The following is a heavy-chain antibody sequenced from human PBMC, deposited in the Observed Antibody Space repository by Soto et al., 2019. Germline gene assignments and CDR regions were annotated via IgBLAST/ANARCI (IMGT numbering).Heavy chain of an antibody. CDR3: ARDYLSSKPSLSYFDY. V-gene: IGHV1-46*04. CDR1: GYNFISHH. J-gene: IGHJ4*02. Sequence: QVQLVQSGAEVTQPGASVRLSCKASGYNFISHHIHWVRQAPGQGLEWMGFINPFDGSATHAQKLQGXLIXTRXXXXXXXYXXLXXXRSEDAAVYYCARDYLSSKPSLSYFDYWGQGALVTVSA. D-gene: IGHD4-4*01. CDR2: INPFDGSA.